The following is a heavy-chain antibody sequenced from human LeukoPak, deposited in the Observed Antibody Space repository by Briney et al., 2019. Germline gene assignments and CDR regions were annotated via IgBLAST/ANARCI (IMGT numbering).Heavy chain of an antibody. CDR2: IKSKTDGGTT. J-gene: IGHJ6*03. CDR1: GFTFSNAW. V-gene: IGHV3-15*01. CDR3: TTGVARRYYDSSGYYWGGYYYYYMDV. D-gene: IGHD3-22*01. Sequence: GGSLRLSCAASGFTFSNAWMSWVRQAPGKGLEWVGRIKSKTDGGTTDYAAPVKGRFTISRDDSKNTLYLQMNSLKTEDTAVYYCTTGVARRYYDSSGYYWGGYYYYYMDVWGKGTTVTISS.